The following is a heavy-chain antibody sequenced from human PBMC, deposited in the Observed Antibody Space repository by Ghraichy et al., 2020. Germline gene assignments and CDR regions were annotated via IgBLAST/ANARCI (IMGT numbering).Heavy chain of an antibody. Sequence: GGSLRLSCVASGFIFTSDEMNWVRQAPGKGLEWVSYLSGSDSTIYYADSVKGRVTISRDNANNSLYLQMNSLRAEDTAVYYCAWGFGRYSYLDYWSQGTLVTVSS. CDR1: GFIFTSDE. J-gene: IGHJ4*02. V-gene: IGHV3-48*03. D-gene: IGHD5-18*01. CDR3: AWGFGRYSYLDY. CDR2: LSGSDSTI.